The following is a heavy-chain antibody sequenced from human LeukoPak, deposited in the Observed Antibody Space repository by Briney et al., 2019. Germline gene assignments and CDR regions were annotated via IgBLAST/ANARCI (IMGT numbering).Heavy chain of an antibody. D-gene: IGHD6-19*01. CDR3: ARDRAEVWSGIAVAGTRLLDS. V-gene: IGHV1-18*01. J-gene: IGHJ4*02. CDR1: GYTFTSYG. Sequence: ASVKVSCKASGYTFTSYGISWVRQAPGQGGEGMGWISAYNGNTNYAQKLQGRVTMTADTSARTAYLELRSLRSDDTAVYYCARDRAEVWSGIAVAGTRLLDSWGQGTLVTVSS. CDR2: ISAYNGNT.